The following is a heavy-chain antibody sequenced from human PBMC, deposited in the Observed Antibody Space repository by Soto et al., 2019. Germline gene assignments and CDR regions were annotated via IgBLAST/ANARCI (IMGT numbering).Heavy chain of an antibody. V-gene: IGHV3-23*01. J-gene: IGHJ4*02. D-gene: IGHD2-15*01. CDR3: AKDLGVVVAATVAFDY. CDR2: ISGSGGST. CDR1: GFTFSSYA. Sequence: PGGSLRLSCAASGFTFSSYAMSWVRQAPGKGLEWVSAISGSGGSTYYADSVKGRFTISRDNSKNTLYLQMNSLRAEDTAVYYCAKDLGVVVAATVAFDYWGQGTLVTVSS.